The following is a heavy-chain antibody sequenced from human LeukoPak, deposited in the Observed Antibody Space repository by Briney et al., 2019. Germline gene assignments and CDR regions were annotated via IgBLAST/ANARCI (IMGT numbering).Heavy chain of an antibody. CDR3: ARSGVYCSGGSCYLAAFDI. J-gene: IGHJ3*02. D-gene: IGHD2-15*01. CDR1: GYTFTSYG. V-gene: IGHV1-2*02. Sequence: ASVKVSCKASGYTFTSYGISWVRQAPGQGLEWMGWINPNSGGTNYAQKFQGRVTMTGDTSISTAYMELSRLRSDDTAVYYCARSGVYCSGGSCYLAAFDIWGPRDNGHRLF. CDR2: INPNSGGT.